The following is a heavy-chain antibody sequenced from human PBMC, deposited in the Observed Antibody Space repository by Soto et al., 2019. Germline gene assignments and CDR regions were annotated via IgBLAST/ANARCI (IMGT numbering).Heavy chain of an antibody. CDR2: ISYDGSNK. Sequence: PGGSLRLSCAASGLTFSRYGMHGVRQAPGKGLEWVAVISYDGSNKYYADSVKGRFTISRDNAKNSLYLQMNSLRAEDTAVYYCARDQLYYNDISGRPLNAFDVWGQGTMVTVSS. CDR1: GLTFSRYG. J-gene: IGHJ3*01. V-gene: IGHV3-30*03. D-gene: IGHD3-22*01. CDR3: ARDQLYYNDISGRPLNAFDV.